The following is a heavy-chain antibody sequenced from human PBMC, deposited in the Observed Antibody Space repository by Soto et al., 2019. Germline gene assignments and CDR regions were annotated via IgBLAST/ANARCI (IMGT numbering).Heavy chain of an antibody. CDR3: ARASIPGYSSSWYQSYYYGMDV. CDR2: ISYDGSNK. J-gene: IGHJ6*02. D-gene: IGHD6-13*01. Sequence: PRGSLRLSCAASGFTFSSYAMHWVRQAPGKGLEWVAVISYDGSNKYYADSVKGRFTISRDNSKNTLYLQMNSLRAEDTAVYYCARASIPGYSSSWYQSYYYGMDVWGQGTTVTVSS. CDR1: GFTFSSYA. V-gene: IGHV3-30-3*01.